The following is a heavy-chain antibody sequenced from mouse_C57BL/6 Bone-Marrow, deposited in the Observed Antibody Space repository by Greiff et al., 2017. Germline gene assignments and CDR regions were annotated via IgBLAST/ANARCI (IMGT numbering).Heavy chain of an antibody. D-gene: IGHD1-1*01. CDR1: GYTFTSYG. CDR3: ARRDYYGNWFAY. Sequence: VQLVESGAELARPGASVKLSCKASGYTFTSYGISWVKQRTGQGLEWIGEIYPRSGNTYYNEKFKGKATLTADKSSSTAYMELRSLTSEDSAVYFCARRDYYGNWFAYWGQGTLVTVSA. V-gene: IGHV1-81*01. CDR2: IYPRSGNT. J-gene: IGHJ3*01.